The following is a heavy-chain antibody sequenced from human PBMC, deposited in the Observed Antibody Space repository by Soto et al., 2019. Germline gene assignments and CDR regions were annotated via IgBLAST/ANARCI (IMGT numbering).Heavy chain of an antibody. CDR2: IYSGGST. Sequence: PGGSLRLSCVAFGFTLSSNYMSWVRQAPGKGLEWVSVIYSGGSTYYADSVKGRFTISRDNSKNTLYLQMNSLRAEDTAVYYCAREGAAAVDYWGQGTLVTVSS. J-gene: IGHJ4*02. D-gene: IGHD6-13*01. CDR3: AREGAAAVDY. CDR1: GFTLSSNY. V-gene: IGHV3-53*01.